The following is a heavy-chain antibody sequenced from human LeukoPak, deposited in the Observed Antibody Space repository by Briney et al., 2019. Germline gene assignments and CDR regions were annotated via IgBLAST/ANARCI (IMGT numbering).Heavy chain of an antibody. CDR3: ARDGSPVGTWNFDY. J-gene: IGHJ4*02. Sequence: GGSLRLSCAASGFTFSSYAMHWVRQAPGKGLEYVSAISSNGGSTYYANSVKGRFTISRDNSKNTLYLQMGSLRAEDMAVYYCARDGSPVGTWNFDYWGQGTLVTVSS. D-gene: IGHD6-13*01. V-gene: IGHV3-64*01. CDR2: ISSNGGST. CDR1: GFTFSSYA.